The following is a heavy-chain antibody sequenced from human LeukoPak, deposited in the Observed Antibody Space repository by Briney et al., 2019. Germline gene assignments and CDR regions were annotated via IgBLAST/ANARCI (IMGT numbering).Heavy chain of an antibody. Sequence: SETLSLTCTVSGGSISSYYWSWIRQPPGKGLEWVGNIYYSGSTNYNPSLKSRVTISVDTSKNQFSLKLSSVTAADAAVYYCAKAPVTSCRGAFCYPFDSWGQGTLVTVSS. CDR1: GGSISSYY. D-gene: IGHD2-15*01. V-gene: IGHV4-59*08. CDR2: IYYSGST. J-gene: IGHJ4*02. CDR3: AKAPVTSCRGAFCYPFDS.